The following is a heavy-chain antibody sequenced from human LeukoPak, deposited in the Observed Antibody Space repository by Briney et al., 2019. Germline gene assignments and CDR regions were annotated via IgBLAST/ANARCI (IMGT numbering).Heavy chain of an antibody. CDR3: AKDHCSTTRCIAGFDF. V-gene: IGHV3-23*01. CDR2: ISDGGGT. D-gene: IGHD2-2*01. Sequence: GGSLRLSCAASGFTFSSYAMSWVRQAPGQGLQWVSGISDGGGTFYADSGKGRVTISRDNSKNTLYLQMNSLRAEDTAIYYCAKDHCSTTRCIAGFDFWGQGTLVTVSS. CDR1: GFTFSSYA. J-gene: IGHJ4*02.